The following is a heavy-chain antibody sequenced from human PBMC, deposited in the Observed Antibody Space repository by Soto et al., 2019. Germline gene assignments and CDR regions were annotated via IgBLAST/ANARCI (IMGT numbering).Heavy chain of an antibody. Sequence: QLQLQESGSGLVKPSQTLSLTCAVSGGSISSADYSWSWIRQPPGKGLEWIGYLYHTASTYYNPSPKSRATTSVDWSRNPVSRQLSSVPAADTGVHYWSRVFGVVATQPYRASWGKGTRATVSS. V-gene: IGHV4-30-2*01. CDR2: LYHTAST. CDR3: SRVFGVVATQPYRAS. D-gene: IGHD3-3*01. J-gene: IGHJ4*02. CDR1: GGSISSADYS.